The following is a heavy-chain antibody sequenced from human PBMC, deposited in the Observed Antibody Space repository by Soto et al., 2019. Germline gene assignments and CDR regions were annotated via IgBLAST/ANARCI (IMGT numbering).Heavy chain of an antibody. CDR1: GDSVSSNSAV. V-gene: IGHV6-1*01. Sequence: SQTLSLTCAISGDSVSSNSAVSNWIRQSSSIGLEWLERTYYRSQWYNDYAVSVKSRISINPDTYKKRLSLQLNSVTPDATDAYYCARRFIRSGWYSYYYGMDVWGQGTTVTVSS. D-gene: IGHD6-19*01. CDR3: ARRFIRSGWYSYYYGMDV. CDR2: TYYRSQWYN. J-gene: IGHJ6*02.